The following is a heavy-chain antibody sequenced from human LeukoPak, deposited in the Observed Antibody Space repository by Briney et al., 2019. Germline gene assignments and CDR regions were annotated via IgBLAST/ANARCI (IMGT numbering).Heavy chain of an antibody. CDR1: GGSISSGDYY. CDR2: IYYNGST. CDR3: ARYYDSSQGIDY. J-gene: IGHJ4*02. V-gene: IGHV4-30-4*01. D-gene: IGHD3-22*01. Sequence: SETLSLTCTVSGGSISSGDYYWSWIRQPPGKGLEWIGYIYYNGSTYYNPSLKSRVTISVDTSKNQFSLKLSSVTAADTAVYYCARYYDSSQGIDYWGQGTLVTVSS.